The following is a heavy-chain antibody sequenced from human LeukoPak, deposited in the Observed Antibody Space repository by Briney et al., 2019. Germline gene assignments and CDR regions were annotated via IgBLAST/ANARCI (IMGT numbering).Heavy chain of an antibody. CDR3: ARGGEPVGSDY. Sequence: GGSLRLSCAASEFTFTSYELNWVRQAPGKGLEWVSYISSSGNTISCADSVKGRFTISRDNAKNSLSLQMNSLRAEDTAVYYCARGGEPVGSDYWGQGTLVTVSS. CDR1: EFTFTSYE. J-gene: IGHJ4*02. CDR2: ISSSGNTI. V-gene: IGHV3-48*03. D-gene: IGHD1-26*01.